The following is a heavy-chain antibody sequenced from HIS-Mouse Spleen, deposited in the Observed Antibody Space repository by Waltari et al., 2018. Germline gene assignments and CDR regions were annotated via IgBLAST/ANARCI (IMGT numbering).Heavy chain of an antibody. J-gene: IGHJ6*02. CDR2: IWYDGRNK. CDR3: ARDSGLITIIPYGMDV. Sequence: QVQLVESGGGVVQPGRSLRLSCAASGFTFSSYGMHWVRQEPGKGREWGAVIWYDGRNKYYADSVKGRFTISRDNSKNTRYLQMNSLRAEDTAVYYCARDSGLITIIPYGMDVWGQGTTVTVSS. V-gene: IGHV3-33*01. CDR1: GFTFSSYG. D-gene: IGHD3-10*01.